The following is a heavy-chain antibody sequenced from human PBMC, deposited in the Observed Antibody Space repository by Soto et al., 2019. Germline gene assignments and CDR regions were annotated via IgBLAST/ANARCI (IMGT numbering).Heavy chain of an antibody. J-gene: IGHJ6*02. CDR3: AKGITIVATITRYYYYGMDV. V-gene: IGHV3-23*01. D-gene: IGHD5-12*01. Sequence: PGGSLRLSCAASGFTFSSYAMSWVRQAPGKGLEWVSAISGSGGSTYYADSVKGRFTISRDNSKNTLYLQMNSLRAEDTAVYYCAKGITIVATITRYYYYGMDVWGQGTTVTSP. CDR2: ISGSGGST. CDR1: GFTFSSYA.